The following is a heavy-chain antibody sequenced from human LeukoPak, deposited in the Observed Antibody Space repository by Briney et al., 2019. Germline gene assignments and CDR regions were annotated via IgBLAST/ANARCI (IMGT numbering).Heavy chain of an antibody. J-gene: IGHJ4*02. Sequence: GGSLRLSCAASGFTFSSCWMHWVRQAPGKGLVWVSRINSDGSSTSYADSVKGRFTITRDNAKNTLYLQMNSLRAEDTAVYYCARDPYDFWSGYCDYWGQGTLVTVSS. CDR3: ARDPYDFWSGYCDY. D-gene: IGHD3-3*01. V-gene: IGHV3-74*01. CDR2: INSDGSST. CDR1: GFTFSSCW.